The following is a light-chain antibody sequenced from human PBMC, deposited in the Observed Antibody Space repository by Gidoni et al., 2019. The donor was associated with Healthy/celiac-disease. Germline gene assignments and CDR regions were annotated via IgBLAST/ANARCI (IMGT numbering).Light chain of an antibody. J-gene: IGKJ1*01. CDR1: QGISSY. CDR3: QPYYSYPWT. V-gene: IGKV1-8*01. CDR2: AAS. Sequence: AIRMTQSPSSFSASTGDRVTITCRASQGISSYLAWYQQKPGKAPKLLSYAASTLQSGVPSRFSGSGSGTDFTLTISCLQSEDFATYYCQPYYSYPWTFGQGPKVEIK.